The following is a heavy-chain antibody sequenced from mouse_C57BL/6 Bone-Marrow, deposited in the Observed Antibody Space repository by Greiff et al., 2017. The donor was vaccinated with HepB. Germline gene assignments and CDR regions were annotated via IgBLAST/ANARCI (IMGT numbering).Heavy chain of an antibody. V-gene: IGHV1-85*01. J-gene: IGHJ3*01. CDR1: GYTFTSYD. CDR2: ICPRDGST. Sequence: QVQLQQSGPELVKPGASVKLSCKASGYTFTSYDINWVKQRPGQGLEWIGWICPRDGSTKYNVKFKGKATLAVDTASSTAYMELHGQTAEDSAVYCCANESYGSKAYWGQGTLVTVAA. D-gene: IGHD1-1*01. CDR3: ANESYGSKAY.